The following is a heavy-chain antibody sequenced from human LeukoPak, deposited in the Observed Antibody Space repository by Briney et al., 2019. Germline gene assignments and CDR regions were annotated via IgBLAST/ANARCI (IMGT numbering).Heavy chain of an antibody. CDR3: ARDGHYYDSSGYLDY. V-gene: IGHV3-21*01. CDR1: GFTFSSYS. CDR2: ISSSSSYI. Sequence: GGSLRLSCAASGFTFSSYSMNWVRQAPGKGLEWLSSISSSSSYIYYADSVKGRFTISRDNAKNSLYLQMNSLRAEDTAVYYCARDGHYYDSSGYLDYWGQGTLVTLSS. D-gene: IGHD3-22*01. J-gene: IGHJ4*02.